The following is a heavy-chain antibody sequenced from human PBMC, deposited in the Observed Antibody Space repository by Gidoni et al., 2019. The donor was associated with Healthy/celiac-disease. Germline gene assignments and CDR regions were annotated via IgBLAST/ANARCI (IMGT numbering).Heavy chain of an antibody. V-gene: IGHV1-46*01. Sequence: GIINPSGGSTSYAQKFQGRVTMTRDTSTSTVYMELSSLRSEDTAVYYCARGYGGTSHWFDPWGQGTLVTVSS. CDR3: ARGYGGTSHWFDP. J-gene: IGHJ5*02. CDR2: INPSGGST. D-gene: IGHD1-26*01.